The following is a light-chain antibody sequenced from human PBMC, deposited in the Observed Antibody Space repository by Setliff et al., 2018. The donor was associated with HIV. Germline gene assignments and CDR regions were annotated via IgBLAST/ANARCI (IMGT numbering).Light chain of an antibody. Sequence: QSVLTQPPSVSGSPGQSIIISCTGTTSDIGSYNRVSWYQQRPGTAPKLIIYEVNKRPSGVSNRVSGSKSGTTASLAISGLQADDEADYYCCSYAGSNIFVVFGTGTKVTV. CDR1: TSDIGSYNR. V-gene: IGLV2-23*02. CDR2: EVN. J-gene: IGLJ1*01. CDR3: CSYAGSNIFVV.